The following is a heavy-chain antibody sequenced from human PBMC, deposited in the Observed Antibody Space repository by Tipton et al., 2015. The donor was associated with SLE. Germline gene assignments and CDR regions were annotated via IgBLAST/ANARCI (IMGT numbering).Heavy chain of an antibody. Sequence: TLSLTCAVSGGSISSYYWSWIRQPPGKGLEWIGYIYYSGSTNYNPSLKSRVTISVDTSKNQFSLKLSSVTAADTAVYYCATRMGVRGVITDYWGQGTLVTVSS. J-gene: IGHJ4*02. V-gene: IGHV4-59*01. CDR1: GGSISSYY. D-gene: IGHD3-10*01. CDR2: IYYSGST. CDR3: ATRMGVRGVITDY.